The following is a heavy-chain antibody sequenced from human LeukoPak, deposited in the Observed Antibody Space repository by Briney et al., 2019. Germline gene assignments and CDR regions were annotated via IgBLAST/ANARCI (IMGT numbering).Heavy chain of an antibody. Sequence: SGPTLVKPTQTLTLTFTFSGFSLSTIGVGVSCIRQPPGKALESLTLIYSYDDKRYSPSPKSRLTITKDTSKNQVVLTMTNMDPVDTATYYCAHASDDILTGYPYYFDYWGQGTLVTVSS. CDR2: IYSYDDK. CDR1: GFSLSTIGVG. V-gene: IGHV2-5*01. J-gene: IGHJ4*02. D-gene: IGHD3-9*01. CDR3: AHASDDILTGYPYYFDY.